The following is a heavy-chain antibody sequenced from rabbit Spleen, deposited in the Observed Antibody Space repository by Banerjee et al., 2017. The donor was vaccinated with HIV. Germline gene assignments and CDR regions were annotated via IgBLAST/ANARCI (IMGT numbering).Heavy chain of an antibody. V-gene: IGHV1S45*01. J-gene: IGHJ6*01. D-gene: IGHD4-2*01. Sequence: QEQLEESGGGLVKPGGTLTLTCTASGVSFSDNHYMCWVRQAPGKGLEWIACIDSGSSGFTYFASWAKGRFTISKTSSTTVTLQMTSLTAADTATYFCARDSGTRFSSYGMDLWGPGTLVTVS. CDR3: ARDSGTRFSSYGMDL. CDR2: IDSGSSGFT. CDR1: GVSFSDNHY.